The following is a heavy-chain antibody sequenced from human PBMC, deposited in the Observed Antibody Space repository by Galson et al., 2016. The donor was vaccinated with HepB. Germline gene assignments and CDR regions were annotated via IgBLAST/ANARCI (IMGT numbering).Heavy chain of an antibody. Sequence: SVKVSCKASGYTFTGYYMHWVRQAPGQGLEWMGRINPNSGGTKYAQKFQGRVTMTRDTSISTVHMELSRLSSDDTAVYYCARGRITIIGRAGYPYYGVDVWGKGTTVTVSS. CDR3: ARGRITIIGRAGYPYYGVDV. V-gene: IGHV1-2*02. CDR1: GYTFTGYY. CDR2: INPNSGGT. J-gene: IGHJ6*04. D-gene: IGHD3-3*01.